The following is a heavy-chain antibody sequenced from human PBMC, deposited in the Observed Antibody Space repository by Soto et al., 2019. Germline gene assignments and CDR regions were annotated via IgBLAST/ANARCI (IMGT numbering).Heavy chain of an antibody. CDR1: GFTFSSYA. D-gene: IGHD3-9*01. Sequence: GGSLRLSCAASGFTFSSYAVSWVRQAPGKGPEWISSISGSGSTIYYADSVKGRFTISRDDFKNTMFLQMGSLRVEDTAVYYCARGLRDFDWRLPFGYWGQGTLVTVSS. CDR2: ISGSGSTI. J-gene: IGHJ4*02. V-gene: IGHV3-23*01. CDR3: ARGLRDFDWRLPFGY.